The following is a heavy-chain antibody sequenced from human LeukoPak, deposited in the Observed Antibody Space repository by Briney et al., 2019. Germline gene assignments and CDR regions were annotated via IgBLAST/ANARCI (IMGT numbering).Heavy chain of an antibody. CDR1: GFTVSSNY. CDR2: IYSGGST. D-gene: IGHD6-19*01. Sequence: GGSLRLSCAASGFTVSSNYMSWVRQAPGKGLEWVSVIYSGGSTYYADSVKGRFTISRDNSKNTLYLQMNSLRAEDTAVYYCAKTRPGIAVAPRYWGQGTLVTVSS. J-gene: IGHJ4*02. V-gene: IGHV3-66*01. CDR3: AKTRPGIAVAPRY.